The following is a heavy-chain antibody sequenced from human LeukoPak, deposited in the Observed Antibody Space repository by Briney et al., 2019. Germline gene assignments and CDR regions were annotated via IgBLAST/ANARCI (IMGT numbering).Heavy chain of an antibody. CDR3: ARALAAAGRSFDY. D-gene: IGHD6-13*01. CDR2: MNPNSGNT. V-gene: IGHV1-8*01. Sequence: GASVKVSCKASGYTFTSYAINWVRQATGQGLEWMGWMNPNSGNTGYAQKFQGRVTMTRNTSISTAYMELSSLRSEDTAVYYCARALAAAGRSFDYWGQGTLVTVSS. J-gene: IGHJ4*02. CDR1: GYTFTSYA.